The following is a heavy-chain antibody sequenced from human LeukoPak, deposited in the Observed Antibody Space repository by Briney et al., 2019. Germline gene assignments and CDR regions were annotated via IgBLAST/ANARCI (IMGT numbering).Heavy chain of an antibody. CDR1: GGSTNSYY. CDR2: IYSSGST. Sequence: PSETLSLTCTVSGGSTNSYYWSWIRQPAGKGLAWIGRIYSSGSTNYNPSLKSRVSMSVDTSKNQFSLKLTSVTAADTAVYYCARGGKATVVTMWGQGILVTVSS. V-gene: IGHV4-4*07. J-gene: IGHJ4*02. D-gene: IGHD4-23*01. CDR3: ARGGKATVVTM.